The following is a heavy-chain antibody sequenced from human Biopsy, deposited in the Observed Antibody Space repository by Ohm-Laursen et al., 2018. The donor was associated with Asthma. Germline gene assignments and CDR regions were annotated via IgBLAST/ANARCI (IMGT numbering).Heavy chain of an antibody. CDR2: INGKRNSI. J-gene: IGHJ4*02. D-gene: IGHD6-19*01. CDR3: ARDSYSSGLYDDFES. V-gene: IGHV3-11*01. Sequence: SLRLSCTASGFTFSDYYMSWIRQAPGKGLEWISYINGKRNSIEYADSVKGRFTISRDNAKNSLYLQMNSLRAEDTAVYYCARDSYSSGLYDDFESWGQGTLVTVSS. CDR1: GFTFSDYY.